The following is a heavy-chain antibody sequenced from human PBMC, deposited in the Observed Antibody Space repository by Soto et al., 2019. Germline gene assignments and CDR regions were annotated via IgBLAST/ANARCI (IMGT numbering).Heavy chain of an antibody. J-gene: IGHJ5*02. CDR3: ARVDIVTTNWFDP. V-gene: IGHV4-34*01. Sequence: TLSLTCAVYGGSFSGYYWSWIRQPPGKGLEWIGEINHSGYTNYNPSLKSRVTISVDTSKNQFSLKLSSVTAADTAVYYCARVDIVTTNWFDPWGQGTLVTVSS. CDR1: GGSFSGYY. CDR2: INHSGYT. D-gene: IGHD5-12*01.